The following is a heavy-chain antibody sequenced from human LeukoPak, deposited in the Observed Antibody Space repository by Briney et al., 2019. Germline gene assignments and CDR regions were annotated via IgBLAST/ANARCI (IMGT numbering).Heavy chain of an antibody. Sequence: GGSLRLSCAASGFTFSSYSMNWVRQAPGKGLEWVSSISSSSYIYYADSVKGRFTISRDNAKNSLYLQMNSLRAEDTAVYYCARDASVLRYLYYFDYWGQGTLVTVSS. CDR2: ISSSSYI. CDR1: GFTFSSYS. J-gene: IGHJ4*02. CDR3: ARDASVLRYLYYFDY. D-gene: IGHD3-9*01. V-gene: IGHV3-21*01.